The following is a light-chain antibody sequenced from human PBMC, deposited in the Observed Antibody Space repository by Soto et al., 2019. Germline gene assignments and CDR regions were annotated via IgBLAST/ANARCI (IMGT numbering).Light chain of an antibody. CDR2: LCF. J-gene: IGKJ1*01. V-gene: IGKV2-28*01. Sequence: DIVMTQSPLSLTVTPGEPASISCRSSQSLLYSNGYNYLDWYLQKPGQSPQLLIYLCFNRASGVPDRFSGSGSGTDFTLKISRVEAEDVGVYYCMQALELRTFGQGTKVEIK. CDR3: MQALELRT. CDR1: QSLLYSNGYNY.